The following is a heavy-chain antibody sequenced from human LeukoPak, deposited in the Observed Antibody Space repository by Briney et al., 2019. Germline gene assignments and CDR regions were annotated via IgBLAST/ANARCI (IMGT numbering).Heavy chain of an antibody. CDR3: ARERSYYYYYMDV. V-gene: IGHV3-53*01. D-gene: IGHD3-10*01. CDR1: GFTVFSNY. Sequence: GGSLRLSCAASGFTVFSNYMSWVRQAPGKGLEWVSVIYSDGTTYYAESVQGRFTISRDNSKNTVYLQMKSLRAEDTAVYFCARERSYYYYYMDVWGKGTTVTVSS. CDR2: IYSDGTT. J-gene: IGHJ6*03.